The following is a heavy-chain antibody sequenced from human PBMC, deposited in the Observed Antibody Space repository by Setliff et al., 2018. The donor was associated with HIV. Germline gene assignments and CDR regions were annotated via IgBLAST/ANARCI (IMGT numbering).Heavy chain of an antibody. V-gene: IGHV1-18*01. Sequence: ASVKLSCNASGYTFTSYGISWVRQAPGQGLEWMGWISAYNGNTNYAQKPQGRVTMTTDTSTSTAYMELRSQRSDDTAVYYCARDSEWGSYIFWTFDIWGQGTMVTVSS. CDR3: ARDSEWGSYIFWTFDI. D-gene: IGHD1-26*01. CDR1: GYTFTSYG. CDR2: ISAYNGNT. J-gene: IGHJ3*02.